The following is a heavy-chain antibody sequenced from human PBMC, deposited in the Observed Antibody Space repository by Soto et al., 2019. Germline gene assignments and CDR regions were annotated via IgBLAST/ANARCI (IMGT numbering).Heavy chain of an antibody. CDR3: ARPAKPSFYYYGMDV. CDR2: ISGSGDDT. V-gene: IGHV3-23*01. J-gene: IGHJ6*02. CDR1: RFTFSNYA. Sequence: EVQLLESGGGLVQPGGSLRLSCAASRFTFSNYAMNWVRQAPGKGVEWVSSISGSGDDTHYADSAKGRFTISRDNSENMLYLQMHSLRGDDTAVYYSARPAKPSFYYYGMDVWGQGTTVAVSS. D-gene: IGHD6-6*01.